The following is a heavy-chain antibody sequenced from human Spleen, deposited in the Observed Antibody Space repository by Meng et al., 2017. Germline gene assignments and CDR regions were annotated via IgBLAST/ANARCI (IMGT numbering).Heavy chain of an antibody. J-gene: IGHJ4*02. CDR1: GGSFSDYY. D-gene: IGHD6-19*01. CDR3: ARGVAVAGGIDY. Sequence: SETLSLTCVVSGGSFSDYYWSWIRQPPGKGLEWIGEINHSGSTNYNPSLESRATISVDTSQNNLSLKLSSVTAADSAVYYCARGVAVAGGIDYWGQGTLVTVSS. CDR2: INHSGST. V-gene: IGHV4-34*01.